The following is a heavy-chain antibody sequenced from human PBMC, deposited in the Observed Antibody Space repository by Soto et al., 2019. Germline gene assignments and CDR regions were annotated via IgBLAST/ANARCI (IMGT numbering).Heavy chain of an antibody. CDR2: ISGSSKTI. V-gene: IGHV3-48*01. CDR3: ARAAVVGVADWFDP. Sequence: GGSLRLSCVASGFTFSGDSMNWVRQAPGKGLEWVSYISGSSKTIYYADSVKGRFTISRDNAKNSLYLQMNSLRAEDTAVYYCARAAVVGVADWFDPWGQGTLVTVSS. CDR1: GFTFSGDS. J-gene: IGHJ5*02. D-gene: IGHD2-15*01.